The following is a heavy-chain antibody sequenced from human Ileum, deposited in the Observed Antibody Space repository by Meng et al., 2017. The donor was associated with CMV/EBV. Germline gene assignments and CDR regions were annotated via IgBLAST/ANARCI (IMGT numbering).Heavy chain of an antibody. CDR3: VTADHHAIKY. D-gene: IGHD5-12*01. J-gene: IGHJ4*02. Sequence: QVQRQQWGEGLLKPSETLSLTCSLGGSFSPYTWSWIRQAPGKGLEWIGEINQYGSTNFNPSVKSRVTISRDTSKNQFSLRLNSVTAADAAVYYCVTADHHAIKYWGQGTLVTVSS. CDR1: GSFSPYT. CDR2: INQYGST. V-gene: IGHV4-34*01.